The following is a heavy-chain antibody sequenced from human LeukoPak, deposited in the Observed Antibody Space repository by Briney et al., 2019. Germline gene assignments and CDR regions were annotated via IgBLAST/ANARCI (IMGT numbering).Heavy chain of an antibody. CDR2: IYTSGST. CDR3: ARSQTTVTTYYFDY. V-gene: IGHV4-4*07. CDR1: GGSISSYY. D-gene: IGHD4-17*01. J-gene: IGHJ4*02. Sequence: SETLSLTCTVSGGSISSYYWSWIRQPAGKGLEWIGRIYTSGSTNYNPSLKSRVTMSVDTSKNQFSLKLSSVTAADTAVYYCARSQTTVTTYYFDYWGQGTLVTVSS.